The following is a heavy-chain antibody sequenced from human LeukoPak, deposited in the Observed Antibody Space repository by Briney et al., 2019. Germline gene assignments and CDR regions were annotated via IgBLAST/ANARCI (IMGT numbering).Heavy chain of an antibody. V-gene: IGHV4-59*01. J-gene: IGHJ3*02. CDR2: IYYSGST. CDR3: ARDHVYGSSPTGSRAFDI. CDR1: GGSISSYY. D-gene: IGHD6-13*01. Sequence: SETLSLTCTVSGGSISSYYWSWIRQPPGKGLEWIGYIYYSGSTNYNPSLKSRVAISVDTSKNQFSLKLSSVTAADTAVYYCARDHVYGSSPTGSRAFDIWGQGTMVTVSS.